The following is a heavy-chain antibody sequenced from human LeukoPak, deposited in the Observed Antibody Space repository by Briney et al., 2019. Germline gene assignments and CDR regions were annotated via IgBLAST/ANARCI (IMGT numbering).Heavy chain of an antibody. CDR3: ARANSGYYDFWSGYSLLDYMDV. CDR2: ISSSSTYI. Sequence: PGGSLRLSCAASGFTFSDYTMNWVRQAPGKGLEWFSSISSSSTYIYYADSVEGRFTISRDNAKNSLYLKMNSLRAEDTAVYYCARANSGYYDFWSGYSLLDYMDVWGKGTTVTVSS. CDR1: GFTFSDYT. J-gene: IGHJ6*03. V-gene: IGHV3-21*01. D-gene: IGHD3-3*01.